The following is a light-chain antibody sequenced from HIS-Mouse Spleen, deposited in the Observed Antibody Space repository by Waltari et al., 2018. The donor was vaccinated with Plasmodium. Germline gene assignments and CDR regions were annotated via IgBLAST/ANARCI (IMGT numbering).Light chain of an antibody. CDR2: GKN. Sequence: SSELTQDPAVSVALGQTVRITCQGDSLRSYYASWYQQKPGQAPVLVIYGKNNRPAWIPYRFSGSSSGNTASLTITGAQAEDEADYYCNSRDSSGNHQVFGGGTKLTVL. V-gene: IGLV3-19*01. CDR3: NSRDSSGNHQV. J-gene: IGLJ3*02. CDR1: SLRSYY.